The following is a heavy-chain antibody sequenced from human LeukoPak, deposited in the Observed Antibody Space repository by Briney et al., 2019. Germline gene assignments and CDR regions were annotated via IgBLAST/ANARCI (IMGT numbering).Heavy chain of an antibody. D-gene: IGHD1-26*01. Sequence: SETLSLTCTVSGDSISSYYWSWIRQPPGKGLEWIGYIYTSGSTNYNPSLKSRVTISVDTSKNQFSLKLSSVTAADTAVYYCARGHISGSYYVSFDYWGQGTLVTVSS. CDR1: GDSISSYY. V-gene: IGHV4-4*09. CDR2: IYTSGST. J-gene: IGHJ4*02. CDR3: ARGHISGSYYVSFDY.